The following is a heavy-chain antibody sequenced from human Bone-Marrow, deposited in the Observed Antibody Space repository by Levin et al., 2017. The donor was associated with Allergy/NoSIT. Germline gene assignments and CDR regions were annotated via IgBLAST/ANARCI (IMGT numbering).Heavy chain of an antibody. J-gene: IGHJ4*02. CDR2: IYWDNDR. CDR3: AHRLRSGTAWSAPYFDY. Sequence: SQTLSLTCTFSGFSLSTSGVGVGWIRQPPGKALEWLAVIYWDNDRRYSPSLKSRVTITKDTAKNQVVLTMTNMDPVDTATYYCAHRLRSGTAWSAPYFDYWGQGTLVTVSS. CDR1: GFSLSTSGVG. D-gene: IGHD3-10*01. V-gene: IGHV2-5*02.